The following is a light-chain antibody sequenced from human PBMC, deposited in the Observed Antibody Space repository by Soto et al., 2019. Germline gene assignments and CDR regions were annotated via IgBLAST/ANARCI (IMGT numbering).Light chain of an antibody. CDR3: MQGTHWPQT. CDR1: QSLVHSDGNTY. J-gene: IGKJ1*01. V-gene: IGKV2-30*02. Sequence: DVVTTQSPLSLPVTLGQPASISCSCSQSLVHSDGNTYLSWFQQRPGQSPRRLIYQVSHRDSGVPDRFSGGGSGTDFTLKISRVEAEDVGAYYCMQGTHWPQTFGQGTKV. CDR2: QVS.